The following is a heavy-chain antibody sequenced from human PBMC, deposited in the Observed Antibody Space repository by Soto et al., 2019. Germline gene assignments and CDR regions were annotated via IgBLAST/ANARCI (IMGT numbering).Heavy chain of an antibody. V-gene: IGHV4-30-4*01. D-gene: IGHD7-27*01. J-gene: IGHJ4*02. CDR1: GGSISTVDSW. CDR2: LYDGGRT. Sequence: QVQLQESGPGLVKPSQTLSLTCTVSGGSISTVDSWWSWIRQSPDMGLEWIGHLYDGGRTYNNPSLESRVTMSVDTSKSQLSLTLSSVSAADTAVYYCARGPSGDKVDSWGQGTLVTVSS. CDR3: ARGPSGDKVDS.